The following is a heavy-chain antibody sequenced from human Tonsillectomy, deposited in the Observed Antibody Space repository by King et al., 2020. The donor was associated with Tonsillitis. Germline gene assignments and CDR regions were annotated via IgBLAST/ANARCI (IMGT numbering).Heavy chain of an antibody. Sequence: VQLVESGGGLVQPGRSLRLSCAASGFTFDDYAMHWVRRPPGKGLEWVSTITWNGVTIDYADSVKGRFTISRDNAKNSLFLQMNSLRAEDTAFYYCAKDMGSRPSGGAFDIWGLGTLVTVSS. CDR3: AKDMGSRPSGGAFDI. D-gene: IGHD6-6*01. J-gene: IGHJ3*02. CDR1: GFTFDDYA. CDR2: ITWNGVTI. V-gene: IGHV3-9*01.